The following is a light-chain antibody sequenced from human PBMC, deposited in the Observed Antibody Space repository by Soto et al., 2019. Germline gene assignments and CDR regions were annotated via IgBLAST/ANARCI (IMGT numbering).Light chain of an antibody. V-gene: IGKV3-11*01. CDR2: DAS. CDR1: QRVSSY. CDR3: QQRSKWPPLT. Sequence: EIVLTQSPATLSLSPGERATLSCRASQRVSSYLACYHQKPGQAPRLLIYDASNRATGIPSRFSGSGSGTDFTLTTSSLELEDFATYYRQQRSKWPPLTFSGGTKLEIK. J-gene: IGKJ4*01.